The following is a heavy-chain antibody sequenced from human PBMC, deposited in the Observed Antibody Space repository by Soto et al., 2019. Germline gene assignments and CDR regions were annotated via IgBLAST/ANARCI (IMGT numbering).Heavy chain of an antibody. CDR3: ARVLDRTISRHYYYGMDX. CDR1: GFTFSKYG. CDR2: ISTDGGNK. J-gene: IGHJ6*02. D-gene: IGHD3-22*01. Sequence: GGSLRLSCVASGFTFSKYGMHWVRQAPGRGLEWVAFISTDGGNKYYGGSVKVRFAVSIDNSKGSLSLQMNSLRVEDTATYYRARVLDRTISRHYYYGMDXWGQGTTVTVS. V-gene: IGHV3-30*03.